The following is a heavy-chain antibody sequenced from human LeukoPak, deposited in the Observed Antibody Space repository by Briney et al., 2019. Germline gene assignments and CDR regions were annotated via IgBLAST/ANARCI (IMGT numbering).Heavy chain of an antibody. CDR1: GFSFSSYS. J-gene: IGHJ4*02. Sequence: PGGSLRLSCAASGFSFSSYSMNCVRQAPEKGPAWVSYINGVANMIYYADSVKGRFTISSDNAKNSLYLQMNSLRDEDTAVYYCARDRNWHFDYWGQGALVTVSS. V-gene: IGHV3-48*02. CDR3: ARDRNWHFDY. CDR2: INGVANMI. D-gene: IGHD5-24*01.